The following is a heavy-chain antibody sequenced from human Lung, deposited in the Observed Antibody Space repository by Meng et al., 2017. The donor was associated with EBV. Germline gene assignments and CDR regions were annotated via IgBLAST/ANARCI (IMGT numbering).Heavy chain of an antibody. J-gene: IGHJ2*01. CDR3: ARGATSVFDL. Sequence: GPGLVKPSQNLSRTCFTSGDSVSSSSAAWTWIRQSPSRGLEWLGRTYYRSKWYNDYAVFVKSRITINPDTSKNQFSLQLNSVTPEDTAVYYCARGATSVFDLWGRGTLVTVSS. V-gene: IGHV6-1*01. CDR2: TYYRSKWYN. CDR1: GDSVSSSSAA.